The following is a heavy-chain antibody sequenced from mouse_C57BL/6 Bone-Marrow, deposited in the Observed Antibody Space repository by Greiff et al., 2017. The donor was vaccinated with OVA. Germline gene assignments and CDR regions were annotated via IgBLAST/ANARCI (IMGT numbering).Heavy chain of an antibody. CDR2: IYYSGTI. J-gene: IGHJ1*03. V-gene: IGHV3-5*01. CDR3: AREDYYGSSFWYFDD. D-gene: IGHD1-1*01. Sequence: EVKLQQSGPGLVKPSQTVFLTCTVTGFSITTGTISWGWIRQFPGHELDWIGYIYYSGTISYHPSLTSRTTITRDTPKKKFFLEMNSVTAEDTATYYCAREDYYGSSFWYFDDWGTGTTVTVSA. CDR1: GFSITTGTIS.